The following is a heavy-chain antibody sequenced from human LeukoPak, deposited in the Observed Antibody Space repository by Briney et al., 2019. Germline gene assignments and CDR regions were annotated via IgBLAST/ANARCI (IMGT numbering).Heavy chain of an antibody. CDR3: AREDSYYYGSGSYSILDY. CDR2: INHSGST. V-gene: IGHV4-34*01. D-gene: IGHD3-10*01. Sequence: SETLSLTCAVYGGSFSGYYWSWIRQPPGKGLEWIGEINHSGSTNYNPSLKSRVTISVDTSKNQFSLKLSSVTAADTAVYYCAREDSYYYGSGSYSILDYWGQRTLVTVSS. CDR1: GGSFSGYY. J-gene: IGHJ4*02.